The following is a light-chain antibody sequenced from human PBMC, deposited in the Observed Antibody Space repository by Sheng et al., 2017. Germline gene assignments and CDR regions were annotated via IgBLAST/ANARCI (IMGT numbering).Light chain of an antibody. Sequence: EIVLTQSPGTLSLSPGERATLSCRVSQNAVGSYLAWYQQKPGQAPRLLIYGASSRATGIPDRFSGSGSGTDFTLTINRLEPEDFAVYYCQQYGSSTPSTFGQGTKLEIK. J-gene: IGKJ2*01. CDR3: QQYGSSTPST. CDR2: GAS. V-gene: IGKV3-20*01. CDR1: QNAVGSY.